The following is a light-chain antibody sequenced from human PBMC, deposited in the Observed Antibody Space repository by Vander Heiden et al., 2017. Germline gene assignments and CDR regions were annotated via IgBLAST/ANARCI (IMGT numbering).Light chain of an antibody. V-gene: IGKV1-39*01. CDR2: AAS. Sequence: DIQMTQSPSSLSASVGDRVAIACRASQSITTYVNWYQHKSGKAPRLLIYAASSLQSRVPSRFSGRGSGTDFTLTISSLQPDDFATYYCQRRANEGLSFGAGT. J-gene: IGKJ3*01. CDR3: QRRANEGLS. CDR1: QSITTY.